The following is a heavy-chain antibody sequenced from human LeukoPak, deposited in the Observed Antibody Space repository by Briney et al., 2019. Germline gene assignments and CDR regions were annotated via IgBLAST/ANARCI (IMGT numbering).Heavy chain of an antibody. Sequence: YWSWIRQPPGKGLEWMGIIYPGDSDTRYSPSFQGQVTISADNSINTAYLQWSSLKASDTAMYYCASAVAGPNYFDYWGQGTLVTVSS. D-gene: IGHD6-19*01. J-gene: IGHJ4*02. V-gene: IGHV5-51*01. CDR1: YW. CDR2: IYPGDSDT. CDR3: ASAVAGPNYFDY.